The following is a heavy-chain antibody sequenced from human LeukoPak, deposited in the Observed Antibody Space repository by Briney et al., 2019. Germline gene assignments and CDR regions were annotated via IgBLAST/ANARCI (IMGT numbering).Heavy chain of an antibody. V-gene: IGHV3-30-3*01. D-gene: IGHD1-14*01. CDR3: ARDQDRNYYYYMDV. CDR2: ISYDGSNK. J-gene: IGHJ6*03. Sequence: QSGGSLRLSCAASGFTFSSYAMHWVRQAPGKGLEWVAVISYDGSNKYYADSVKGQFTISRDNSKNTLYLQMNSLRAEDTAVYYCARDQDRNYYYYMDVWGKGTTVTVSS. CDR1: GFTFSSYA.